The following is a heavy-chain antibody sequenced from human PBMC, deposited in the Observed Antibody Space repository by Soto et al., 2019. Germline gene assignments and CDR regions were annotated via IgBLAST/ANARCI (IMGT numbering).Heavy chain of an antibody. CDR2: IYYSGST. CDR1: GGSISSYY. D-gene: IGHD2-2*01. V-gene: IGHV4-59*01. CDR3: ASPGTRAVRGGLRY. Sequence: SSETLSLTCTVSGGSISSYYWSWIRQPPGKGLEWIGYIYYSGSTNYNPSLKSRVTISVDTSKNQFSLKLSSVTAADTAVYYCASPGTRAVRGGLRYWGQGTLVTVSS. J-gene: IGHJ4*02.